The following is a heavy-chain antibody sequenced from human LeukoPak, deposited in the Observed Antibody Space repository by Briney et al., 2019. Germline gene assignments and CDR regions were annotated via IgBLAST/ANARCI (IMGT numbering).Heavy chain of an antibody. CDR1: GFTFSDAW. D-gene: IGHD6-13*01. Sequence: PGGSLRLSCAASGFTFSDAWMSWVRQAPGKGLEWVGRIKSKTDGGTTDYAAPVKGRFTISRDDSKNTLYLQMNSLKIEDTAVYYCTTDRLLDSSSYYFFDYWGQGTLVTVSS. CDR2: IKSKTDGGTT. V-gene: IGHV3-15*01. CDR3: TTDRLLDSSSYYFFDY. J-gene: IGHJ4*02.